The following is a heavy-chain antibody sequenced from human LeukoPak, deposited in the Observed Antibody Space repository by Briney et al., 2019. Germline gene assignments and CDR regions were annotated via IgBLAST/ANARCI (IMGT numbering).Heavy chain of an antibody. V-gene: IGHV5-51*01. CDR3: ARSLLRGSSYYYYGMDV. D-gene: IGHD5-12*01. CDR2: IYPGDSDT. CDR1: GYSFTSYW. J-gene: IGHJ6*02. Sequence: GASLKISCKGSGYSFTSYWIGWVRQMPGKGLEWMGIIYPGDSDTRYSPSFQGQVTISADKSISTAYLQWSSLKASDTAMYYCARSLLRGSSYYYYGMDVWGQGTTVTVSS.